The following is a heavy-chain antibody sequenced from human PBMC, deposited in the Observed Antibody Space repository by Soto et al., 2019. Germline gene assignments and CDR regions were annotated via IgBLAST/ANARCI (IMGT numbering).Heavy chain of an antibody. J-gene: IGHJ4*02. V-gene: IGHV3-21*06. CDR3: ARESEDLTSNFDY. CDR1: GFTFTRYS. Sequence: GGSLRLSCAASGFTFTRYSMKWVRHAPGKGLEWVSSISSTTNYIYYGDSMKGRFTISRDNAKNSLYLEMNSLRAEDTAVYYCARESEDLTSNFDYWGQGTLVTVS. CDR2: ISSTTNYI.